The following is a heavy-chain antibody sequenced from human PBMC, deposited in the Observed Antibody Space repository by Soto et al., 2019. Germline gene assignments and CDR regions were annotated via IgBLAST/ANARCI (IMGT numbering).Heavy chain of an antibody. CDR2: ISWNSGSI. D-gene: IGHD3-3*01. V-gene: IGHV3-9*01. CDR3: AKATYYDFWSGYPDYYYYYMDV. Sequence: PGGSLRLSCAASGFTFDDYAMHWVRQAPGKGLEWVSGISWNSGSIGYADSVKGRFTISRDNAKNSLYLQMNSLRAEDTALYYCAKATYYDFWSGYPDYYYYYMDVWGKGTTVTVSS. J-gene: IGHJ6*03. CDR1: GFTFDDYA.